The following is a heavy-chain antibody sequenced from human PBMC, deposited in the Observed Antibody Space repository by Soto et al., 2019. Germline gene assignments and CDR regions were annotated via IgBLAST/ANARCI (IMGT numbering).Heavy chain of an antibody. Sequence: QVVQSGAEVRKPGASVKVSCKASGYSFTTYYIHWFRQAPGQGLEWMAIINPNGRSTNSAQKFLVRVTVTRDMSESTVYMELGSLRADDTAVYYCAAFWRAGGCPPGPWNGGRGTMVTVSS. CDR1: GYSFTTYY. J-gene: IGHJ3*01. CDR2: INPNGRST. V-gene: IGHV1-46*03. D-gene: IGHD2-15*01. CDR3: AAFWRAGGCPPGPWN.